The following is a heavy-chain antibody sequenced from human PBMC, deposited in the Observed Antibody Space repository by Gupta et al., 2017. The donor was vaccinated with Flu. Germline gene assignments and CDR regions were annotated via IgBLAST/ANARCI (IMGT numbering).Heavy chain of an antibody. V-gene: IGHV4-39*01. CDR1: GGSISSSHYF. Sequence: QLQLQESGPGLVKPSETLSLTCTVSGGSISSSHYFWGWIRQPPGKGLEWIGCIYYSGSTDYNPSLKSRVTMSVDTSKNQFSLKLSSVTAADTAVYYCARHSSRNWFDPWGQGTLVTVSS. D-gene: IGHD6-6*01. CDR3: ARHSSRNWFDP. J-gene: IGHJ5*02. CDR2: IYYSGST.